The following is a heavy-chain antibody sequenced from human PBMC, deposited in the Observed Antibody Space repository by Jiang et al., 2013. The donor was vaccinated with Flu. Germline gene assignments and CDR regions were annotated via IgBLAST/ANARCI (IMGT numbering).Heavy chain of an antibody. CDR1: GDSISSNHW. V-gene: IGHV4-4*02. CDR2: IHHIGST. CDR3: VTNGYYSLNY. D-gene: IGHD3-3*01. Sequence: PGLVKPSETLSLTCAVSGDSISSNHWWSWVRQPPGKGLEWIGEIHHIGSTNYNPSLKSRVTVSVDKSKNQFSLMLSSVTAADTAVYYCVTNGYYSLNYWGQGTLVTVSS. J-gene: IGHJ4*02.